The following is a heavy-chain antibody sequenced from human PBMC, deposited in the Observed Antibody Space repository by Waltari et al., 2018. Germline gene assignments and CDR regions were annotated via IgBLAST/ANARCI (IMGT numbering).Heavy chain of an antibody. V-gene: IGHV3-72*01. D-gene: IGHD3-16*02. J-gene: IGHJ4*02. CDR3: ARSNSYSPFDY. CDR2: IRNRVNRYTT. CDR1: GFTFSDHY. Sequence: EVQLVESGGGLVQPGGSLRLSCAASGFTFSDHYMDWVRQAPGKGLEGVGRIRNRVNRYTTEYAASGKGRFTISRDDSKNSLYLQMNSLETEDTAVYYCARSNSYSPFDYWGQGILVTVSS.